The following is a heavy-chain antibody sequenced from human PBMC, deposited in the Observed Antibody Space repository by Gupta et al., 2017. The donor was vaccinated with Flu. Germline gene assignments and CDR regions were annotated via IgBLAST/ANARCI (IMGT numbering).Heavy chain of an antibody. CDR2: INGGGAIT. CDR1: GFTFNTYA. V-gene: IGHV3-23*01. D-gene: IGHD3-3*01. CDR3: AKALAFGVVTVPSGYYYYGLDV. J-gene: IGHJ6*02. Sequence: EVQLLESGGGLVQPGGSLRLSCAASGFTFNTYAMSWVRQAPGKGLEWVSGINGGGAITYYADSVKGRSTISRDNSKNTLFLQLNSLRADDTAVYYCAKALAFGVVTVPSGYYYYGLDVWGQGTTVTVSS.